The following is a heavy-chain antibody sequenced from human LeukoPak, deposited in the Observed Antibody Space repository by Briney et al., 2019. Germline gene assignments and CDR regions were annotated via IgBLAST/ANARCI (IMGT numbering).Heavy chain of an antibody. Sequence: GGSLRLSCAASGFNFIVYRMNWVRQAPGKGLEWVSSISSSSSYIYYADSVKGRFTISRDNAKNSLYLQMNSLRAEDTAVYYCARDRERLGELSEDDYWGQGTLVTVSS. CDR1: GFNFIVYR. D-gene: IGHD3-16*02. J-gene: IGHJ4*02. CDR3: ARDRERLGELSEDDY. CDR2: ISSSSSYI. V-gene: IGHV3-21*01.